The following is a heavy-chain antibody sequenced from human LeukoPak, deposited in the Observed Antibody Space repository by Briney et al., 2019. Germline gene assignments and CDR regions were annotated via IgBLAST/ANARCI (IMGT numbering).Heavy chain of an antibody. V-gene: IGHV3-48*03. Sequence: PGGSLRLSCAASGFTFSSYEMNWVRQAPGKGLEWVGFIRSKAYGGTTEYAASVKGRFTISRDNAKNSLYLQMNSLRAEDTAVYYCARVAGGSLLHSHAFDIWGQGTMVTVSS. CDR1: GFTFSSYE. CDR2: IRSKAYGGTT. CDR3: ARVAGGSLLHSHAFDI. J-gene: IGHJ3*02. D-gene: IGHD3-22*01.